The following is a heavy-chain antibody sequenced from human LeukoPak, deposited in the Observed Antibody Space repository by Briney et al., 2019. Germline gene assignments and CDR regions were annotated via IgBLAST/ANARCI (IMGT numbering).Heavy chain of an antibody. CDR3: ARISEPGVDIVVVPAAQGAFDI. CDR2: ISAYNGNT. J-gene: IGHJ3*02. CDR1: GYTFTSYG. V-gene: IGHV1-18*01. D-gene: IGHD2-2*03. Sequence: GASVKVSCKASGYTFTSYGISWVRQAPGQGLEWMGWISAYNGNTNYAQKLQGRVTMTTDTSTSTAYMELRSLRSDDTAVYYCARISEPGVDIVVVPAAQGAFDIWGQGTMVTVSS.